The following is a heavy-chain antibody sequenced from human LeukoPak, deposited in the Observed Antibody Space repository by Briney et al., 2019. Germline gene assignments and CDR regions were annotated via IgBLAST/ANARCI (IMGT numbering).Heavy chain of an antibody. CDR3: ARTGKAASGEYYGMDV. CDR2: ISSSSSYI. D-gene: IGHD3-10*01. Sequence: PVGSLRLSCAASGFTFSSYSMNWVRQAPGKGLEWVSSISSSSSYIYYADSVKGRFTISRDNAKNSLYLQMNSLRAEDTAVYYCARTGKAASGEYYGMDVWGQGTTVTVSS. V-gene: IGHV3-21*01. J-gene: IGHJ6*02. CDR1: GFTFSSYS.